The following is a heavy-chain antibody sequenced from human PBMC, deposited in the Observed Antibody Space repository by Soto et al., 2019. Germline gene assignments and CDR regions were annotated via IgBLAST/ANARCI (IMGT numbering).Heavy chain of an antibody. J-gene: IGHJ4*02. D-gene: IGHD3-22*01. Sequence: SETLSLTCTVSGGSISSGDYFWGWIRQHPGKGLECIGYIYYSGSTYPNPSLKSRLAISVDTFKSQFSLRLSSVTAADTAVYYCARLRVSYDSSGRTTDFFFDYWGQGVLVTSPQ. CDR1: GGSISSGDYF. V-gene: IGHV4-31*03. CDR3: ARLRVSYDSSGRTTDFFFDY. CDR2: IYYSGST.